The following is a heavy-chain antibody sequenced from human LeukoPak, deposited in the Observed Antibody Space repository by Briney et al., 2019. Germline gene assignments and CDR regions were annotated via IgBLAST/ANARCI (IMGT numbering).Heavy chain of an antibody. CDR1: GGAFSNHA. Sequence: ASVKVSCKASGGAFSNHAISWVRQAPGQGLEWMGVIIPISATANYAQKFQGRVTITADESTSTVYMELSSLASEDTAVYYCARWAGASSSWYPALFDYWGQGTLVTVSS. J-gene: IGHJ4*02. D-gene: IGHD6-13*01. CDR3: ARWAGASSSWYPALFDY. V-gene: IGHV1-69*13. CDR2: IIPISATA.